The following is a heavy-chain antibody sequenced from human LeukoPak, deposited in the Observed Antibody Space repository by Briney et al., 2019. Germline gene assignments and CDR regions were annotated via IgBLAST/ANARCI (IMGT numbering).Heavy chain of an antibody. J-gene: IGHJ6*03. V-gene: IGHV4-34*01. CDR3: ARKGLLGYCSNGVCRDYYYYMDV. D-gene: IGHD2-8*01. CDR2: INGRGTT. CDR1: GGSFSNYY. Sequence: PSETLSLTCAVYGGSFSNYYWSWIRQPPGKGLEWIGEINGRGTTTYNPSLKSRVTVSVDTSKSQFSLKMTSVTAADTAVYFCARKGLLGYCSNGVCRDYYYYMDVWGKGTAVIVSS.